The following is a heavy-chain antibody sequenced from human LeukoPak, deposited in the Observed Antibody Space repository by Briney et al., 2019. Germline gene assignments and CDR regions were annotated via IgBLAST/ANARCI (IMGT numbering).Heavy chain of an antibody. V-gene: IGHV1-18*04. CDR3: ARRSMVRGLGYYGMDV. Sequence: GASVKVSCKASGYTFTSYGISWVRQAPGQGLEWMEWISAYNGNTNYAQKLQGRVTMTTDTSTSTAYMELRSLRSDDTAVYYCARRSMVRGLGYYGMDVWGKGTTVTVSS. CDR1: GYTFTSYG. J-gene: IGHJ6*04. CDR2: ISAYNGNT. D-gene: IGHD3-10*01.